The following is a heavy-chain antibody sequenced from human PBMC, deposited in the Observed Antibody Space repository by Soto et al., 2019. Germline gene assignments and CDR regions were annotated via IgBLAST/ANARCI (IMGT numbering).Heavy chain of an antibody. J-gene: IGHJ4*02. CDR1: GGSISSGGYY. CDR2: IYYSGST. D-gene: IGHD3-22*01. CDR3: ARASYDSSGFFDY. Sequence: PSETLSLTCTVSGGSISSGGYYWSWIRQHPGKGLEWIGYIYYSGSTYYNPSLKSRVTISVDTSKNQFSLKLSSVTAADTAVYYCARASYDSSGFFDYWGQGTLVTAPQ. V-gene: IGHV4-31*03.